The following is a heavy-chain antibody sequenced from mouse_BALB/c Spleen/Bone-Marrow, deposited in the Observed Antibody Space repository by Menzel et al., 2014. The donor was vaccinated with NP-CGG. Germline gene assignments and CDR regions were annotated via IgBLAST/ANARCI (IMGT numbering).Heavy chain of an antibody. V-gene: IGHV1S56*01. D-gene: IGHD1-1*02. Sequence: VKLVESGPELVMPGTSVKISCKASGYTFTNYYLHWVKQRPGQGLEWIGWIYPGNVDTKYNEKFKGKATLTADESSSTAYMQLSSLTSEDSAVYFCAREVGRGGYLDVWGAGTTVTVSS. CDR1: GYTFTNYY. J-gene: IGHJ1*01. CDR3: AREVGRGGYLDV. CDR2: IYPGNVDT.